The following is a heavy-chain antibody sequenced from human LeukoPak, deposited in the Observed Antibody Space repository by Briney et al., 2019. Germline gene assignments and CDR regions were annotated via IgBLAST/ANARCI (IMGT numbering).Heavy chain of an antibody. CDR1: GFTSGIYA. Sequence: GGSLRLSCAASGFTSGIYAVSWVRQAPGKGLEWVSAFSGGGDSYYADSVKGPFTISRDNSKKILYLQMDSLRAEDTAVYYCGKEVERHFDLKYWGQGTLVTVSS. CDR3: GKEVERHFDLKY. CDR2: FSGGGDS. V-gene: IGHV3-23*01. J-gene: IGHJ4*02.